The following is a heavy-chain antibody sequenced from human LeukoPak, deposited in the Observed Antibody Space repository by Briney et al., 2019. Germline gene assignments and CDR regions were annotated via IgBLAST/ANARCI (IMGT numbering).Heavy chain of an antibody. J-gene: IGHJ6*03. CDR1: GFTVGDYA. CDR3: TRCYGDYEDYYYMDV. CDR2: IRSKAYGGTT. Sequence: GGSLRLSCTASGFTVGDYAMSWVRQAPGKGLEWVGFIRSKAYGGTTEYAASVKGRFTISRDDSKSIAYLQMNSLKTEDTAVYYCTRCYGDYEDYYYMDVWGKGTTVTVSS. V-gene: IGHV3-49*04. D-gene: IGHD4-17*01.